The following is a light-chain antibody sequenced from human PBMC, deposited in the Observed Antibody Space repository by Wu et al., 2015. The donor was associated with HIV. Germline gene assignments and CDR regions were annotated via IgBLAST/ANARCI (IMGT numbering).Light chain of an antibody. CDR2: RVS. J-gene: IGKJ2*01. CDR1: QEITDW. V-gene: IGKV1-5*03. CDR3: HHFNVHHT. Sequence: DLQMTQSPSTLSASVGDRVTITCRASQEITDWVAWYQQKPGKAPRLLIYRVSTLENGVPRRFSGSGSGTEFTLTISNLQPDDFATYFCHHFNVHHTFGQGTKLEI.